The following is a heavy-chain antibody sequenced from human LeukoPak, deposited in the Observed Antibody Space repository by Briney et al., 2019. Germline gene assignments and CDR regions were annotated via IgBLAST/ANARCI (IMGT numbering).Heavy chain of an antibody. CDR2: IIPIFGTA. V-gene: IGHV1-69*13. D-gene: IGHD1-26*01. CDR1: GGTFSSYA. CDR3: ARAPGGATPYYYYYYGMDV. Sequence: GASVKFSCKASGGTFSSYAISWVRQAPGQGLEWMGGIIPIFGTANYAQKFQGRVTITADESTSTAYMELSSLRSEDTAVYYCARAPGGATPYYYYYYGMDVWGQGTTVTVSS. J-gene: IGHJ6*02.